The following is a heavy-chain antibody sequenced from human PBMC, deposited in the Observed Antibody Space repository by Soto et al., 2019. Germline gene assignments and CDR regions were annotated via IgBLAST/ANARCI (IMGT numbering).Heavy chain of an antibody. J-gene: IGHJ6*03. CDR1: GYTFTSYG. D-gene: IGHD2-2*01. V-gene: IGHV1-18*01. CDR3: ASVRADIVVVPAAMGDYYYYYMDV. Sequence: ASVKVSCKASGYTFTSYGISWVLQAPGQGLEWMGWISAYNGNTNYAQKLQGRVTMTTDTSTSTAYMELRSLRSDDTAVYYCASVRADIVVVPAAMGDYYYYYMDVWGKGTTVTVSS. CDR2: ISAYNGNT.